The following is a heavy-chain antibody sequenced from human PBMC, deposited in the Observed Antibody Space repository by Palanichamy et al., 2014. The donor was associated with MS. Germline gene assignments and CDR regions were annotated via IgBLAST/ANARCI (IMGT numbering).Heavy chain of an antibody. Sequence: QVQLQESGPGLVKPSETLSLTCTVSGGPISSYYWSWIRQPPGKGLEWIGHIYYSGSTNYNPSLKSRVTISVDTSKNQFSLKMRSVTAADTAVYYCARFDSSGYYYTVDYWGQGTLVTVSS. V-gene: IGHV4-59*01. J-gene: IGHJ4*02. CDR2: IYYSGST. CDR1: GGPISSYY. CDR3: ARFDSSGYYYTVDY. D-gene: IGHD3-22*01.